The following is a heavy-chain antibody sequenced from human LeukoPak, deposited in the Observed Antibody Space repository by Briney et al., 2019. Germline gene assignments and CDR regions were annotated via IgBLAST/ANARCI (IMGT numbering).Heavy chain of an antibody. CDR3: ARGGSHYYYYYMDV. CDR2: INWNGGST. CDR1: GFTFDDYG. J-gene: IGHJ6*03. Sequence: GGSLRLSCAASGFTFDDYGMSWVRQAPGKGLEWVSGINWNGGSTGYADSVKGRFTISRDNAKNSLYLQMNSLRAEDTALYYCARGGSHYYYYYMDVWGKGTTVTVSS. V-gene: IGHV3-20*04. D-gene: IGHD3-10*01.